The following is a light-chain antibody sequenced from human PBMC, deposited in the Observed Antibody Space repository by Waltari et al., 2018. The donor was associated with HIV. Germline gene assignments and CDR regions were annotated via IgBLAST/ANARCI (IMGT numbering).Light chain of an antibody. J-gene: IGKJ3*01. CDR2: DAS. V-gene: IGKV1-39*01. Sequence: QMTQSQSSLSASVGDRVSITCRASQNIYTSVSWYQQTSGRAPQLLVYDASTLQSGVPARFSGSGSGTDFTLTITSLQPEDFATYYCLQSYTMPLTFGPGTKVDIK. CDR3: LQSYTMPLT. CDR1: QNIYTS.